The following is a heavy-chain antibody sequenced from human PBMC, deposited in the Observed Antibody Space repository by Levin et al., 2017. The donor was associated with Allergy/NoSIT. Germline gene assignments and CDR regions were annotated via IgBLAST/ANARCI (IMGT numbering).Heavy chain of an antibody. J-gene: IGHJ6*02. Sequence: GGSLRLSCAASGFTFGSYWMSWVRQAPGKGLEWVANIKQDGSEKSYVDSVKGRFTISRDNANNLLYLQVNNLRADDTAVYYCARERRPLGTRNGRYRWDYYYYGMDVWGQGTTVTVSS. CDR2: IKQDGSEK. CDR3: ARERRPLGTRNGRYRWDYYYYGMDV. CDR1: GFTFGSYW. D-gene: IGHD3-16*02. V-gene: IGHV3-7*01.